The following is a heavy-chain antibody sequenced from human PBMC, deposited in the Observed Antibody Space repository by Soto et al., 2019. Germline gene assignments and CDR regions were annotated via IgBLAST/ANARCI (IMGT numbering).Heavy chain of an antibody. J-gene: IGHJ6*02. CDR3: ARKVVWFGELLYYYYGMDV. Sequence: SETLSLTCTVSGGSISSSSYYWGWIRQPPGKGLEWIGSIYYSGSTYYNPSLKSRVTVSVDTSKNQFSLKLSSVTAADTAVYYCARKVVWFGELLYYYYGMDVWGQGTTVTVSS. CDR2: IYYSGST. CDR1: GGSISSSSYY. D-gene: IGHD3-10*01. V-gene: IGHV4-39*01.